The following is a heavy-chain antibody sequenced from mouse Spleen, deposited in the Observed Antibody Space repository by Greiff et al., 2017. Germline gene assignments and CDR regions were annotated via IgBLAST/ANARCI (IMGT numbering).Heavy chain of an antibody. CDR3: ARGYYGNSRGVYYFDY. D-gene: IGHD2-1*01. Sequence: VQRGGSGPELVKPGASVKISCKGSGYSFTGYYMKWVKQSPEKSLEWIGEINPSTGGTTYNQKFKAKATLTVDKSSSTAYMQLKSLTSEDSAVYYCARGYYGNSRGVYYFDYWGQGTTLTVSS. V-gene: IGHV1-42*01. CDR1: GYSFTGYY. J-gene: IGHJ2*01. CDR2: INPSTGGT.